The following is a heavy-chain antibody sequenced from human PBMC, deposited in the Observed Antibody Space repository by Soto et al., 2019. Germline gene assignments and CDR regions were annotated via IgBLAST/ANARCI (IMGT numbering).Heavy chain of an antibody. CDR1: GFTFSSYA. CDR3: ARDPSPRYSSIWYKGPGIFDY. D-gene: IGHD6-13*01. CDR2: ISYDGSNK. V-gene: IGHV3-30-3*01. J-gene: IGHJ4*02. Sequence: QVQLVESGGGVVQPGRSLRLSCAASGFTFSSYAMHWVRQAPGKGLEWVAVISYDGSNKYYADSVKGRFTISRDNSKNTLYLQMNSLRAEDTAVYYCARDPSPRYSSIWYKGPGIFDYWGQGTLVTVSS.